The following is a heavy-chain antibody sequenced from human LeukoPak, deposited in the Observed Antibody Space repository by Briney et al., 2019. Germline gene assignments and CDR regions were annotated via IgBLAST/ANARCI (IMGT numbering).Heavy chain of an antibody. V-gene: IGHV4-59*11. CDR2: ILDTVTN. Sequence: PSETLSLTCTVYGGSMNSHHWSWIRQPPGKGLEWIGYILDTVTNKDNPSLKSRFTLTADTPKNQFSLRLTSVTAADTDVYYCATIKRGDIFGYFDFWGQGTLVTVSS. CDR1: GGSMNSHH. D-gene: IGHD5-18*01. CDR3: ATIKRGDIFGYFDF. J-gene: IGHJ4*02.